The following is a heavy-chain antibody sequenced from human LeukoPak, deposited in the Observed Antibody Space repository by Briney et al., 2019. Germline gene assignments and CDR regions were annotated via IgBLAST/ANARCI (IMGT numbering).Heavy chain of an antibody. CDR2: IYYSGST. Sequence: PSETLSLTCTVSGASVSSSNYYWSWIRQPPGKGLEWIGYIYYSGSTNYNPSLKSRVTISVATSKNRFSLKLSSVTAADTAVYYCARDRSGTYYDHWGQGTLVTVSS. CDR1: GASVSSSNYY. D-gene: IGHD3-10*01. V-gene: IGHV4-61*01. CDR3: ARDRSGTYYDH. J-gene: IGHJ4*02.